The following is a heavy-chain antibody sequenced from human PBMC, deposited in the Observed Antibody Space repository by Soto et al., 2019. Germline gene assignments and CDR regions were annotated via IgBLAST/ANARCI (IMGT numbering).Heavy chain of an antibody. CDR3: GRGRSGQIVVFY. CDR2: IGPESGAT. CDR1: GYAYTGDY. D-gene: IGHD1-26*01. J-gene: IGHJ4*02. Sequence: AYVKVSLKAFGYAYTGDYIHWVRQAPEQGPEWMGGIGPESGATRYAEKFQGRVTMTLDTSITTVYMELKNLSPDDTAVYYCGRGRSGQIVVFYWGQGTPVTVSS. V-gene: IGHV1-2*02.